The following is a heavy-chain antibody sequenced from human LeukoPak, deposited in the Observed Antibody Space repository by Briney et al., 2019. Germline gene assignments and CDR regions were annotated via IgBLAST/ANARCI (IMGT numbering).Heavy chain of an antibody. J-gene: IGHJ4*02. CDR3: AKGAYDYIEMGYFDY. CDR1: GFSLSNSA. V-gene: IGHV3-23*01. D-gene: IGHD5-12*01. CDR2: IIASSGST. Sequence: PGGSLRLSCAASGFSLSNSAMSWVRQAPGKGREWVSLIIASSGSTFYADSVKGRFTISRDNSKNTLYLQMNSLRAEDTAVYHCAKGAYDYIEMGYFDYWGQGTLVTVSS.